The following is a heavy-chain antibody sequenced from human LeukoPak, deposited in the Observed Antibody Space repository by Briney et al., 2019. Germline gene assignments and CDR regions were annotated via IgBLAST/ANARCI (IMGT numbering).Heavy chain of an antibody. CDR1: GYSISSGYY. V-gene: IGHV4-38-2*01. Sequence: PSETLSLTCAVSGYSISSGYYWGWIRQPPGKGLEWIGSIYHSGSTYYNPSLKSRVTTSVDTSKNQFSLKLSSVTAADTAVYYCARHSRVVDIVVVPAALSDYWGQGTLVTVSS. J-gene: IGHJ4*02. CDR2: IYHSGST. D-gene: IGHD2-2*03. CDR3: ARHSRVVDIVVVPAALSDY.